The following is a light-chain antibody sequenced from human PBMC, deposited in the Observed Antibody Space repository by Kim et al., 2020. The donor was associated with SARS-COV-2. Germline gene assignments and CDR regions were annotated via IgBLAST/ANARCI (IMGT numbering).Light chain of an antibody. Sequence: AAGKTALTTCGGNNIGSKSVAWYHQKRRQPPVLVIYYHSARPSGIAERVSGSTSGKTATRTISRVEAGNEADYYCHVGDSSSGHGVFGGGTQLTVL. V-gene: IGLV3-21*04. J-gene: IGLJ3*02. CDR3: HVGDSSSGHGV. CDR2: YHS. CDR1: NIGSKS.